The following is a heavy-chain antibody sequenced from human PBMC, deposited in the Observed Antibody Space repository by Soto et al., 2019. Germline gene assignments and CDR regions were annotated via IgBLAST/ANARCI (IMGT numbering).Heavy chain of an antibody. J-gene: IGHJ3*02. CDR1: GLSVTANY. Sequence: EVQLVESGGGLIQPGGSLRLICGASGLSVTANYMTWVRQAPGRGLEWLSIIYRGGGTYYADSLKGRAIISRDGSRNMVFLQMNSLTAKDAGVYYCARRDDSETFDIWGRGTAVNVSS. D-gene: IGHD5-18*01. CDR2: IYRGGGT. CDR3: ARRDDSETFDI. V-gene: IGHV3-53*01.